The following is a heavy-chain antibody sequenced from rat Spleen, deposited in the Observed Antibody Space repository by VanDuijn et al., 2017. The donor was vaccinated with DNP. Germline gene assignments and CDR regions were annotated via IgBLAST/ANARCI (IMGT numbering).Heavy chain of an antibody. CDR1: GFSLTNYH. CDR3: ARGENSKYYLDY. Sequence: QVQLKESGPVLVQASETLSLTCTVSGFSLTNYHVSWVRQPPGKGLEWRGVIWTGGSTAYTSLLKSRLSINRDTSKNQVFLKMNSLQTEDTATYYCARGENSKYYLDYWGQGVMVTVSS. CDR2: IWTGGST. V-gene: IGHV2-43*01. D-gene: IGHD4-3*01. J-gene: IGHJ2*01.